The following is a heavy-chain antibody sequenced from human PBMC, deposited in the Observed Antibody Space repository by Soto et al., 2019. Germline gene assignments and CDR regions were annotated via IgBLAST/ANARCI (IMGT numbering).Heavy chain of an antibody. V-gene: IGHV3-21*06. CDR3: ARDTITTLRGIIIPFDV. J-gene: IGHJ4*02. CDR2: INTIGTNT. D-gene: IGHD3-10*01. Sequence: GGSLRLSCAASGFSISTYDMSWVRQAPGKGLEWVSSINTIGTNTYLAGSVKGRFTISRDNAKNSLYLQMNSLRAEDTALYYCARDTITTLRGIIIPFDVWVPGTLVTVSS. CDR1: GFSISTYD.